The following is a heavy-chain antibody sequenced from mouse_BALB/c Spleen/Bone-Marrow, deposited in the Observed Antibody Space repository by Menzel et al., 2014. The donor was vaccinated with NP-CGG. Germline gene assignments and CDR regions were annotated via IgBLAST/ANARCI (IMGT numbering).Heavy chain of an antibody. V-gene: IGHV1-4*02. J-gene: IGHJ3*01. D-gene: IGHD4-1*01. CDR2: IVPSSGYT. CDR3: AREARTGAWFAY. Sequence: VKVVESGAELARPGASVKMSCKASGYTFXSYTIQWVKRRPGQGLEWVGYIVPSSGYTDYNQNFKDKTTLTADKSSSTAYMQLSSLTSADSAVYYCAREARTGAWFAYWGQGTLVTVSA. CDR1: GYTFXSYT.